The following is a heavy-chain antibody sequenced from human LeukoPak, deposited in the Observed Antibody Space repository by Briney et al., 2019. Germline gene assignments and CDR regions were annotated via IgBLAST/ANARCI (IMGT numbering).Heavy chain of an antibody. J-gene: IGHJ4*02. CDR1: GYTFTSYD. V-gene: IGHV1-69*13. CDR2: IIPIFGTA. Sequence: SVKVSCKASGYTFTSYDINWVRQATGQGLEWMGGIIPIFGTANYAQKFQGRVTITADESTSTAYMELSSLRSEDTAVYYCATDWALDYWGQGTLVTVSS. CDR3: ATDWALDY. D-gene: IGHD7-27*01.